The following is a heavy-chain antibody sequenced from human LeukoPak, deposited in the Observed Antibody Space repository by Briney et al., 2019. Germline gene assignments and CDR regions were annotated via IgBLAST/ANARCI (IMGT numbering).Heavy chain of an antibody. D-gene: IGHD6-13*01. V-gene: IGHV4-61*02. CDR3: AREGSQQLANYYYYMDV. CDR1: GGSMNSGSYY. CDR2: IYSSGST. Sequence: SETLSLTCTVSGGSMNSGSYYWSWIRQSAGKGLEWIGRIYSSGSTNYSPSLQSRVTISVDTSKNQFSLTLSAVTPADTAVYYCAREGSQQLANYYYYMDVWGKGTTVTVSS. J-gene: IGHJ6*03.